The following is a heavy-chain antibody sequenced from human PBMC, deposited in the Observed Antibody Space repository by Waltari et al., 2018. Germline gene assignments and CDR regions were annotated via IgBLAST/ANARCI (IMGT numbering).Heavy chain of an antibody. J-gene: IGHJ4*02. CDR1: GFTFSTYS. V-gene: IGHV3-21*06. Sequence: EVQLLESGGGLVKPGGSLRLSCAASGFTFSTYSMNWVRQAPGKGRAWVSSITTSSRYIYYADSVKGRFTISRDNAKNSLFLQLNSLRADDTAVYYCVRDGGTGSSGWYLDYWGQGTMVTISS. CDR2: ITTSSRYI. D-gene: IGHD6-19*01. CDR3: VRDGGTGSSGWYLDY.